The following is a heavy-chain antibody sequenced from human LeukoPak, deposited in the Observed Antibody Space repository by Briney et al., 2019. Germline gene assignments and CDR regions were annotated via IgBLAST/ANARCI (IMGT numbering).Heavy chain of an antibody. D-gene: IGHD2-2*01. J-gene: IGHJ6*03. V-gene: IGHV5-51*01. CDR2: IYPGDSDT. CDR1: GYSFTSYW. Sequence: GESLKISCKGSGYSFTSYWIGWVRQMPGKGLEWMGIIYPGDSDTRYSPSFQGQVTISADKSISTAYLQWSSLKASDTAMYYCARLEEDIVVVPAAMGHYYYYYYMDVWGKGTTVTVSS. CDR3: ARLEEDIVVVPAAMGHYYYYYYMDV.